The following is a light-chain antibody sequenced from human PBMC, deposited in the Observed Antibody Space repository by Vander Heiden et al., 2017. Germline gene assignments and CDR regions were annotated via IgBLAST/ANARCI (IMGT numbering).Light chain of an antibody. V-gene: IGLV1-51*01. CDR3: GTWDTSLSAVV. CDR2: DNN. J-gene: IGLJ2*01. CDR1: TSNIGNYD. Sequence: QSVLPQPPSVSAAPGQKVTISCSGSTSNIGNYDVSWYQQVPGTAPKLLIFDNNKRPLGIPDRISGSKSGTSATLGITGLQTGDEADYYCGTWDTSLSAVVFGGGTRLTVL.